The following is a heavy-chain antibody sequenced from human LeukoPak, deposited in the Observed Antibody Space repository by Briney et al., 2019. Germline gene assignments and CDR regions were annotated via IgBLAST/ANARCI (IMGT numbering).Heavy chain of an antibody. CDR1: GYTFTSYG. J-gene: IGHJ4*02. V-gene: IGHV1-18*01. CDR3: ASGFYYYDSSGYYDPYPFDY. CDR2: ISVYNGNT. D-gene: IGHD3-22*01. Sequence: ASVKVSCKASGYTFTSYGISWVRQAPGQGLEWMGWISVYNGNTNYAQKLQGRVTMTTDTSTSTAYMELRSLRSDDTAVYYCASGFYYYDSSGYYDPYPFDYWGQGTLVTVSS.